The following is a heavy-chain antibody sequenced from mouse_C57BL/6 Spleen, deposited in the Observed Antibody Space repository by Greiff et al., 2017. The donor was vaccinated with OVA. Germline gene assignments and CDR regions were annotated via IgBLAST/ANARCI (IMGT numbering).Heavy chain of an antibody. CDR2: IDPETGGT. CDR1: GYKFTDYE. Sequence: QVQLQQSGAELVRPGASVTLSCKASGYKFTDYEMHWVKQTPVHGLEWIGAIDPETGGTAYNQKFKGKAILTADKSSSTAYMELRSLTSEDSAVYYCTPIYDGFAWFAYWGQGTLVTVSA. CDR3: TPIYDGFAWFAY. J-gene: IGHJ3*01. V-gene: IGHV1-15*01. D-gene: IGHD2-3*01.